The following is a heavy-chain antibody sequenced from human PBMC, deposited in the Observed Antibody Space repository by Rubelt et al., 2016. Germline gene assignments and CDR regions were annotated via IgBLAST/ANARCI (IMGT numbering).Heavy chain of an antibody. CDR3: AHSNTLYLTDYGMDV. V-gene: IGHV2-5*02. Sequence: ALEWLALIYWDDDKRYSPSLKSRLTTTKDTSKNQVVLTMTNMDPVDTATYYCAHSNTLYLTDYGMDVWGQGTTVTVSS. J-gene: IGHJ6*02. D-gene: IGHD2-8*01. CDR2: IYWDDDK.